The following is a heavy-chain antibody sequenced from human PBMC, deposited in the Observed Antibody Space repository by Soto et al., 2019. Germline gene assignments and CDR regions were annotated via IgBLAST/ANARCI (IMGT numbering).Heavy chain of an antibody. D-gene: IGHD3-22*01. V-gene: IGHV5-51*01. J-gene: IGHJ3*02. CDR3: ARTYYDSSGYQDAFDI. CDR2: IYPGDSDT. Sequence: GESLNISCNGSGYSFTIYWSGWVRQMPGKGLEWMGIIYPGDSDTRYSPSSQGQVTISADKSISTAYLQWSSLKASDTAMYYCARTYYDSSGYQDAFDIWGQGTMVTVSS. CDR1: GYSFTIYW.